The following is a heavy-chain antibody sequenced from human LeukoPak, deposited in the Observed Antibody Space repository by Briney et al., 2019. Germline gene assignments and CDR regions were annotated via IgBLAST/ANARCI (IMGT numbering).Heavy chain of an antibody. CDR2: INHSGST. CDR1: GGSFSGYY. V-gene: IGHV4-34*01. CDR3: ARGGNGSRNWFDP. J-gene: IGHJ5*02. Sequence: SETLSLTCAVYGGSFSGYYWSWIRQPPGKGLEWIGEINHSGSTNYNPSLKSRVTISVDTSKNQFSLKLSSVTAADTAVYYCARGGNGSRNWFDPWGQGTLVTVSP. D-gene: IGHD1-26*01.